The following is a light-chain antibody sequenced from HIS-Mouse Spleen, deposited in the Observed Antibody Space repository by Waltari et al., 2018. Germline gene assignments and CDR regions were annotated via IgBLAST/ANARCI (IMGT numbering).Light chain of an antibody. CDR3: QSADSSGTWV. CDR1: ALPKQY. Sequence: SYELTQPPSVSVSPGQTARITCPGDALPKQYAYWYQQKPGQAPVLVIYKDSERPSVIPERFSGSSSGTTVTLTISGVQAEDEADYYCQSADSSGTWVFGGGTKLTVL. J-gene: IGLJ3*02. V-gene: IGLV3-25*03. CDR2: KDS.